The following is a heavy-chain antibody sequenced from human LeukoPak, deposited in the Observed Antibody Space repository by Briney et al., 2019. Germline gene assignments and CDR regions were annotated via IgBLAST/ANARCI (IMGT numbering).Heavy chain of an antibody. V-gene: IGHV1-8*01. D-gene: IGHD6-19*01. CDR2: MNPKSANT. J-gene: IGHJ4*02. CDR1: GYTFTSYD. Sequence: ASVKVSCKASGYTFTSYDINWVRQATGQGLEWMGWMNPKSANTGYAQKFQGRVTMTRNTSINTAYTELSSLTSEDTAVYYCARGRLSTSGWYKGDYWGQGTLVTVSS. CDR3: ARGRLSTSGWYKGDY.